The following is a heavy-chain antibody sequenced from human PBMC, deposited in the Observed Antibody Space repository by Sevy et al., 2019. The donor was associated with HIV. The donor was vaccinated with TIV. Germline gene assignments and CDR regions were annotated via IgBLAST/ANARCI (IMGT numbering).Heavy chain of an antibody. CDR1: GFTFSNAW. D-gene: IGHD2-2*02. V-gene: IGHV3-15*01. Sequence: GSLRLSCAASGFTFSNAWMSWVRQAPGKGLEWVGRIKSKTDGGTTDYAAPVKGRFTISRDDSKNTLYLQMNSLKTEDTAVYYCTTTRGWGIVVVPAAISVGYGMDVWGQGTTVTVSS. CDR3: TTTRGWGIVVVPAAISVGYGMDV. J-gene: IGHJ6*02. CDR2: IKSKTDGGTT.